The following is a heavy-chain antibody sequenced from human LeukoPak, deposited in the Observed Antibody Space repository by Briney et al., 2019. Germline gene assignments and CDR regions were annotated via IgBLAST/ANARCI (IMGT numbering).Heavy chain of an antibody. Sequence: GGSLRLSCAASGFTFSSYEMNWVRQAPGKGLEWVSYISSSGSTIYYADSVKGRFTISRDNAKNSLYLQMNSLRAEDTAVYYCARTGNPATGDYWGQGTLVTVSS. CDR1: GFTFSSYE. D-gene: IGHD1-1*01. CDR2: ISSSGSTI. J-gene: IGHJ4*02. CDR3: ARTGNPATGDY. V-gene: IGHV3-48*03.